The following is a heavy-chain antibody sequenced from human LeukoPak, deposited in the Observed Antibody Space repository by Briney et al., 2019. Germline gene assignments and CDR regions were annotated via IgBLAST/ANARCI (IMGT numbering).Heavy chain of an antibody. CDR1: GGSISSGGYY. J-gene: IGHJ4*02. D-gene: IGHD6-6*01. CDR3: ARVGGIAARSIDY. V-gene: IGHV4-31*03. CDR2: ICYSGST. Sequence: SETLSLTCTVSGGSISSGGYYWSWIRQHPGKGLEWIGYICYSGSTYYNPSLKSRVTISVDTSKNQFSLKLSSVTAADTAVYYCARVGGIAARSIDYWGQGTLVTVSS.